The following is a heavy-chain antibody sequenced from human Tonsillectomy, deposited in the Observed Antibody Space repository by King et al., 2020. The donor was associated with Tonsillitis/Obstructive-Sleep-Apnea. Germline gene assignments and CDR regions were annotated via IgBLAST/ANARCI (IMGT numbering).Heavy chain of an antibody. CDR2: ISVYNGKT. J-gene: IGHJ6*03. Sequence: QLVQSGAEVKKPGASMKVSCKASGDTFSNYGISWVRQAPGQGLEWMGWISVYNGKTNYAQKVQGRVTMTTDTSSNTAYMELRSLRSDDTAVYYCARRGWSGELLFEYYMDVWGKGTTVTVSS. V-gene: IGHV1-18*01. CDR1: GDTFSNYG. D-gene: IGHD3-10*01. CDR3: ARRGWSGELLFEYYMDV.